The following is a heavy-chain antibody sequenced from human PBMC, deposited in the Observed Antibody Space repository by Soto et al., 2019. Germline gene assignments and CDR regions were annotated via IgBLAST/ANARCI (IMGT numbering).Heavy chain of an antibody. V-gene: IGHV3-23*01. D-gene: IGHD2-2*01. CDR2: ISGSGIST. Sequence: PGGSLRLSCAASGFTFSSYSMNWVRQAPGKGLEWVSAISGSGISTYYADYVKGRFTISRDNSKNTLYLQMNSLRAEDTAVYYCAKLGYCSSTSCYSRDYYFDYWGQGT. J-gene: IGHJ4*02. CDR1: GFTFSSYS. CDR3: AKLGYCSSTSCYSRDYYFDY.